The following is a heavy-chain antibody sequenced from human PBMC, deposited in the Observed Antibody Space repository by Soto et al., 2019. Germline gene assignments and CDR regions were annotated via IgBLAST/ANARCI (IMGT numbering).Heavy chain of an antibody. J-gene: IGHJ6*02. CDR2: IYHSGST. CDR1: GGSISSSNW. Sequence: QVQLQESGPGLVKPSGTLSLTCAVSGGSISSSNWWSWVRQPPGKGLEWIGEIYHSGSTNYNQSLESRVAISVDKSKNQFSLKLSSVTAADTAVYYCARVSGSFYYGMDVWGQGTTVTVSS. V-gene: IGHV4-4*02. CDR3: ARVSGSFYYGMDV. D-gene: IGHD1-26*01.